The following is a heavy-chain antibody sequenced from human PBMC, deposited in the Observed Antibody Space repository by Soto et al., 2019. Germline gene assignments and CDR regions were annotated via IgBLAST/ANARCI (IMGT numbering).Heavy chain of an antibody. CDR1: GYTFTSYA. CDR3: ARGIIVVVPAAMRAYDY. D-gene: IGHD2-2*01. CDR2: INAGNGNT. J-gene: IGHJ4*02. V-gene: IGHV1-3*01. Sequence: ASVKVSCKASGYTFTSYAMHWVRQAPGQRLEWMGWINAGNGNTKYSQKFQGRVTITRDTSASTAYMELSSLRSEDTAVYYCARGIIVVVPAAMRAYDYWGQGTLVTVSS.